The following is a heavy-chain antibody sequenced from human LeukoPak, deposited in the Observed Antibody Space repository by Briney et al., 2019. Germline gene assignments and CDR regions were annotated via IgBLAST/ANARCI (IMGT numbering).Heavy chain of an antibody. D-gene: IGHD3/OR15-3a*01. Sequence: GGSLRLSCAASGFTVSSNYMSWVRQAPGKGLEWVSVIYSGGSTYYADSVKGRFTISRDNSKNTLYLQMNSLRAEDTAVYYCARDRTGLYMDVWGKGTTVTVSS. J-gene: IGHJ6*03. V-gene: IGHV3-53*01. CDR2: IYSGGST. CDR1: GFTVSSNY. CDR3: ARDRTGLYMDV.